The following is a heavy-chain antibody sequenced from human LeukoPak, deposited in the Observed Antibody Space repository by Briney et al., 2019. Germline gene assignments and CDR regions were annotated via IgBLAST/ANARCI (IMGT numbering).Heavy chain of an antibody. V-gene: IGHV5-51*01. Sequence: GESLTISCQGSGYRFTSYWIGWVRQLPGKGLELMVVIYPGDSDTNYSPSFQDQITISADKSITTAYLHWGTLRASDTAIYYCVRQEDFGTTGTYDFWGLGTLVTVSS. D-gene: IGHD2-8*02. CDR1: GYRFTSYW. CDR3: VRQEDFGTTGTYDF. CDR2: IYPGDSDT. J-gene: IGHJ4*02.